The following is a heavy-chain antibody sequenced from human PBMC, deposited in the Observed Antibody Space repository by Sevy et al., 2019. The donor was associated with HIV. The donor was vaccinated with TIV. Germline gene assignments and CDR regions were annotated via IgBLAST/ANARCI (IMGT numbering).Heavy chain of an antibody. CDR2: IYNSGST. D-gene: IGHD2-2*01. CDR3: AGVVVVPAAKYFYFYYMDV. J-gene: IGHJ6*03. CDR1: GDSISNYY. V-gene: IGHV4-59*01. Sequence: SETLSLTCTVSGDSISNYYGSWIRQPPGKGLEWIGYIYNSGSTNYNPPLKSRVTISVDTSKNQFSLKLSSVTAADTAVYYCAGVVVVPAAKYFYFYYMDVWGKGTTVTVSS.